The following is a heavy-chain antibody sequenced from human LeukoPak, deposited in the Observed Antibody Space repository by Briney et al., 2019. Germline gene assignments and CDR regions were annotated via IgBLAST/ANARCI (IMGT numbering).Heavy chain of an antibody. D-gene: IGHD6-19*01. J-gene: IGHJ4*02. CDR1: GGSISSYY. CDR3: ASAVAGAFFDY. Sequence: SETLSLTCTVSGGSISSYYWSWIRQPPGKGLEWIGYIYYSGSTNYNPSLKSRVTISVDTSKNQFSLKLSSVTAADTAVYYCASAVAGAFFDYWGQGTLVTVSS. V-gene: IGHV4-59*01. CDR2: IYYSGST.